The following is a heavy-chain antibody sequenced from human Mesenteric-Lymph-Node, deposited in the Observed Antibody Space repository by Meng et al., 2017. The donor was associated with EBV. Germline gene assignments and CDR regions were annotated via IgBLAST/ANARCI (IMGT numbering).Heavy chain of an antibody. J-gene: IGHJ4*02. D-gene: IGHD4-17*01. CDR1: GFTYISYA. V-gene: IGHV3-23*04. CDR2: ISGTGSST. CDR3: AKDLHDYGDGGLFGD. Sequence: EVQLVESGGGLVQPGGSLRLSCAASGFTYISYAMPWVRQAPGKGLEWVSAISGTGSSTDYADSVKGRFTISRDNSRNTLYLQMNSLRVEDTAVYYCAKDLHDYGDGGLFGDWGQGTLVTVSS.